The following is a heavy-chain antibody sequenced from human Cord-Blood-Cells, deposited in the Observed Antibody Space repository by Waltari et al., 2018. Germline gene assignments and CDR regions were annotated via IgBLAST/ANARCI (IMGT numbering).Heavy chain of an antibody. D-gene: IGHD6-6*01. V-gene: IGHV1-3*01. CDR2: INAGNGNT. CDR3: ARAIAARPIGY. CDR1: AYTFTSYA. J-gene: IGHJ4*02. Sequence: QLELVQSGAEVKKPGASAKGSCKASAYTFTSYAMHWLRQAPGQRLEWMGWINAGNGNTKYSQKFQGRVTITRDTSASTAYMELSSLRSEDTAVYYCARAIAARPIGYWGQGTLVTVSS.